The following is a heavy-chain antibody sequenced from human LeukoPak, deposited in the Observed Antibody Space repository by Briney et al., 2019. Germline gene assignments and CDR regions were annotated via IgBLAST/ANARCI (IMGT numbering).Heavy chain of an antibody. CDR1: GFTFSDYY. D-gene: IGHD2-15*01. CDR3: ARALGYCSGGSCYSFDY. J-gene: IGHJ4*02. V-gene: IGHV3-11*04. CDR2: TSSSGTTI. Sequence: PGGSLRLSCAASGFTFSDYYMSWIRQAPGKGLEWVSYTSSSGTTIYYADSVKGRFTISRDNAKNSLYLQMNSLRAEDTAVYYCARALGYCSGGSCYSFDYWGQGTLVTVSS.